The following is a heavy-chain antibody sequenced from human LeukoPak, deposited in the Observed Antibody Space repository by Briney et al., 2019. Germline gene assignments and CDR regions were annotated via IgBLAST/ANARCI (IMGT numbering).Heavy chain of an antibody. J-gene: IGHJ4*02. V-gene: IGHV1-46*01. CDR2: INPNGGST. Sequence: ASVKVSCKASGYTFTSYYMHWVRQAPGQGLEWMGIINPNGGSTSYAQKFQGRVTMTRDTSTSTVYMELSSLRSEDTAVYYCARGMSPNIVVVTASSRDFDYWGQGTLVTVSS. CDR1: GYTFTSYY. D-gene: IGHD2-21*02. CDR3: ARGMSPNIVVVTASSRDFDY.